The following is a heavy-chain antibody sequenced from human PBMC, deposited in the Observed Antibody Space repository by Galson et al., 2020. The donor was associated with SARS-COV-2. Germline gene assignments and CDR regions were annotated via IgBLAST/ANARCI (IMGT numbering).Heavy chain of an antibody. V-gene: IGHV4-34*01. CDR1: GGSFSGYY. Sequence: SETLSLTCAVYGGSFSGYYWSWIRQPPGKGLEWIGEINHSGSTNYNPSLKSRVTISVDTSKNQFSLKLSSVTAADTAVYYCAIGYGDLPLDYWGQGTLVTVSS. J-gene: IGHJ4*02. CDR3: AIGYGDLPLDY. CDR2: INHSGST. D-gene: IGHD4-17*01.